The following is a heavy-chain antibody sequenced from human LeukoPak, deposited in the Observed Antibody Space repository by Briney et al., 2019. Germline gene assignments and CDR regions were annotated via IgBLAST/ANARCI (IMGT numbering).Heavy chain of an antibody. J-gene: IGHJ3*02. CDR2: IKQDGSEK. CDR1: GFTFSSYW. D-gene: IGHD4-17*01. Sequence: GGSLRLSCAASGFTFSSYWMSWVRQAPGKGLEWVANIKQDGSEKYYVDSVKGRFTISRDNAKNSPYLQMNSLRAEDTAVYYCARASHDYGDLLDAFDIWGQGTMVTVSS. CDR3: ARASHDYGDLLDAFDI. V-gene: IGHV3-7*01.